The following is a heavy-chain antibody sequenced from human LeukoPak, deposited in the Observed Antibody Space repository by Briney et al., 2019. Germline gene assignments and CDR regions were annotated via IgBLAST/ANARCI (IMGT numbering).Heavy chain of an antibody. V-gene: IGHV1-69*04. CDR1: VGTFSTYA. CDR3: ARVPQGSSWPYYFDY. J-gene: IGHJ4*02. D-gene: IGHD6-13*01. CDR2: IVPILGTA. Sequence: ASVKVSCKASVGTFSTYAISWVRQATGQGLEWVGRIVPILGTANYAQNFQGRVTITADRSTTTAYMELSSLRSEDTAVYYCARVPQGSSWPYYFDYWGQGTLVTVSS.